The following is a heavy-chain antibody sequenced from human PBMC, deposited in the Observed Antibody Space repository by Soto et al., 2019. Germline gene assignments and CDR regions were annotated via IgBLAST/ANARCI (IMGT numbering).Heavy chain of an antibody. V-gene: IGHV1-69*12. CDR2: IVPMFGTA. D-gene: IGHD3-3*01. CDR1: GGTFGNSA. CDR3: ARDGDPESAFWRGPWGGGRFDP. Sequence: QVQLVQSGAEVKKPGSSVNVSCKTSGGTFGNSAVAWVRQAPGQGLERMGGIVPMFGTANYAQKFQGRLTITADDSTSTAYMELRSLRSDDTAVYYCARDGDPESAFWRGPWGGGRFDPWGQGSLVTVSS. J-gene: IGHJ5*02.